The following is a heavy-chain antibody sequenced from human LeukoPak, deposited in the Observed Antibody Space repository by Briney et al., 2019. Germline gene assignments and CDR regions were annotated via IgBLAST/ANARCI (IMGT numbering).Heavy chain of an antibody. D-gene: IGHD3-22*01. CDR2: IIPIFGTA. CDR3: ARAMYYYDSSGYYYNWFDP. V-gene: IGHV1-69*05. J-gene: IGHJ5*02. Sequence: GSSVKVSCKASGGTFSSYAISWVRQAPGQGLEWMGGIIPIFGTANYAQKFQGRVTITTDESTSTAYMELRSLRSDDTAVYYCARAMYYYDSSGYYYNWFDPWGQGTLVTVSS. CDR1: GGTFSSYA.